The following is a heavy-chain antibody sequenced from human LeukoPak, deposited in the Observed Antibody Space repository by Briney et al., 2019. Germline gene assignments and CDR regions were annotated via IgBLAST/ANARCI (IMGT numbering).Heavy chain of an antibody. CDR3: ARGARLDTRNECRLDY. J-gene: IGHJ4*02. CDR1: GFTFIDYY. D-gene: IGHD1-1*01. V-gene: IGHV3-11*01. CDR2: ICGSGTSI. Sequence: PGGALRLSCAASGFTFIDYYMSWIRQAPGKGLEGGSYICGSGTSIYSADSVKGRFTISRDNDEHSLYLQMNSLRAEDTAVYYCARGARLDTRNECRLDYWGQGTLVTVSS.